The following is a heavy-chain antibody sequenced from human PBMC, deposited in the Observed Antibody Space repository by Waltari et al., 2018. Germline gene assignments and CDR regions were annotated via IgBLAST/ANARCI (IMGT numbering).Heavy chain of an antibody. CDR1: GFTFSSYS. J-gene: IGHJ4*02. CDR2: MDSSSSTI. CDR3: ARGGCSSTSCYLPY. V-gene: IGHV3-48*04. D-gene: IGHD2-2*01. Sequence: EVQLVESGEGLVQPGGSLRLSCAASGFTFSSYSMNWVRQAPGKGLEWVSYMDSSSSTIYYADSVKGRFTISRDNAKNSLYLQMNSLRAEDTAVYYCARGGCSSTSCYLPYWGQGTLVTVSS.